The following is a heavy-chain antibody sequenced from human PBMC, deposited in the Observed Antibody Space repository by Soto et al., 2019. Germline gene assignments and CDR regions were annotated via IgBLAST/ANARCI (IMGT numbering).Heavy chain of an antibody. D-gene: IGHD6-25*01. CDR1: GYTFTDSY. V-gene: IGHV1-46*01. J-gene: IGHJ4*02. CDR2: INPAGGST. Sequence: QVQLVQSGAEVKEPGASVRLSCKASGYTFTDSYIHWVRQAPGQGLAWMGVINPAGGSTTYIQKFQGRVTLTRDMSTTTVHMVLSALRSDDTATYYCARDEGAAMGFQYWGQGTPVNGFS. CDR3: ARDEGAAMGFQY.